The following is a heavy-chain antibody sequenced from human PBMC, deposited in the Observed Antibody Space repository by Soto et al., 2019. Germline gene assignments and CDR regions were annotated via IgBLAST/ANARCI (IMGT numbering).Heavy chain of an antibody. J-gene: IGHJ4*02. D-gene: IGHD5-18*01. V-gene: IGHV4-59*01. CDR1: GGSISSYY. CDR2: IYYSGST. CDR3: AGRGIQLWLGLDY. Sequence: SETLSLTCTVSGGSISSYYWSWIRQPPGKGLEWIGYIYYSGSTNYNPSLKSRVTISVDTSKNQFSLKLSSVTAADTAVYYCAGRGIQLWLGLDYWGQGTLVTVSS.